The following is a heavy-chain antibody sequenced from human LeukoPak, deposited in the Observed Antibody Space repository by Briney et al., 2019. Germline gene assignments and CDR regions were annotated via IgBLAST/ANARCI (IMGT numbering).Heavy chain of an antibody. CDR1: GDTLTGLS. J-gene: IGHJ4*02. V-gene: IGHV1-24*01. CDR2: FDPEDGET. D-gene: IGHD1-26*01. Sequence: ASVKVSCKVSGDTLTGLSMPWVRQAPGKGLEWMGGFDPEDGETIYAQKFQGRVTMTEDTSTDTAYMELSSLRSEETAVYDCATDLGRRWESPSAPDYWGQGTLVTVSS. CDR3: ATDLGRRWESPSAPDY.